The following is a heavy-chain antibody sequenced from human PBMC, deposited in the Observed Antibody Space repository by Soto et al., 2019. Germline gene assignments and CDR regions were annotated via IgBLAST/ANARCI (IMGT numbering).Heavy chain of an antibody. CDR3: AKDGQDIIVVVAATPSYYYMDV. J-gene: IGHJ6*03. CDR1: GFTFSSYA. CDR2: ISGSGDIT. V-gene: IGHV3-23*01. D-gene: IGHD2-15*01. Sequence: GGSLRLSCAASGFTFSSYAMSWVRQAPGKGLEWVSTISGSGDITYYADSVKGRFTISRDNSRNTLYLQMNSLRAEDTAVYYCAKDGQDIIVVVAATPSYYYMDVWGKGTTVTVSS.